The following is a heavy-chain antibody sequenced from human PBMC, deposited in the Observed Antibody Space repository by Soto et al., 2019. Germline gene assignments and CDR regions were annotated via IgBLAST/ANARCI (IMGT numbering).Heavy chain of an antibody. CDR3: ARGGDSSGYYYYYYGMDV. V-gene: IGHV1-18*01. J-gene: IGHJ6*02. Sequence: QVQLVQSGAEVKKPGASVKVSCKASGYTFTSYGISWVRQAPGQGLEWMGWISAYNGNTNYAQKLQGRVTMTTDTSTRTAYMELRSLRSDDTAVYYCARGGDSSGYYYYYYGMDVWGQGTTVTVSS. D-gene: IGHD3-22*01. CDR1: GYTFTSYG. CDR2: ISAYNGNT.